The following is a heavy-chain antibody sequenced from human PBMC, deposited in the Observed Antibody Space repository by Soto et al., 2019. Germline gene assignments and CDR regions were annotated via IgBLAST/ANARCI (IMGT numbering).Heavy chain of an antibody. V-gene: IGHV4-30-4*01. D-gene: IGHD4-17*01. CDR2: IYDSGST. J-gene: IGHJ4*02. Sequence: QVQLQESGPGLVKPSQTLSLTCTVSGDSISSDNYYWSWIRQPPGKGLEWIGYIYDSGSTYYNASLKSRVTISVDTPKNQFSLKLSSVTAADTAVYYCARVRGYGDYSDYWGQGTLVTVSS. CDR1: GDSISSDNYY. CDR3: ARVRGYGDYSDY.